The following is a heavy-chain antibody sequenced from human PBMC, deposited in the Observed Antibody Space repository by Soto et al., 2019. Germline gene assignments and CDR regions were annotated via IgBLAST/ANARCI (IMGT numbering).Heavy chain of an antibody. V-gene: IGHV4-61*01. CDR3: ARVDGSGTFSFQDY. CDR1: GDSVTRENYF. CDR2: IYNNGRT. J-gene: IGHJ4*01. D-gene: IGHD3-10*01. Sequence: PSETLSLTCTVSGDSVTRENYFWSWIRQPPGKALEWIGYIYNNGRTTYNPSLGSRLTMFLDTAKNQLSLKLSSVTPADTAVYYCARVDGSGTFSFQDYWGHGTLVTVS.